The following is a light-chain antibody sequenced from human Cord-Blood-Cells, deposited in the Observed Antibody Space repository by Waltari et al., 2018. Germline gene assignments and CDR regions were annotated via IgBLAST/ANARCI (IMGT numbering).Light chain of an antibody. Sequence: EIVMTQSPATLSVSPGERATLACRASQRVSSNLAWYQQKPGQAPRLLIYGASTRATGIPARFSGSGSGTEFTLTISSLQSEDFAVYYCQQYNNWPYTFGQRTKLEIK. CDR1: QRVSSN. V-gene: IGKV3-15*01. CDR2: GAS. J-gene: IGKJ2*01. CDR3: QQYNNWPYT.